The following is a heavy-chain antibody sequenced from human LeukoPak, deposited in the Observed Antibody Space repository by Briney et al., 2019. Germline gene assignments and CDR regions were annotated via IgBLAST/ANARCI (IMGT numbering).Heavy chain of an antibody. J-gene: IGHJ4*02. CDR1: GFIFSSYN. CDR3: ARVGRDYGSGSYSDY. D-gene: IGHD3-10*01. V-gene: IGHV3-48*01. CDR2: ISGDKNTI. Sequence: GGSLRLSCVASGFIFSSYNMNWVRKARGKGLEWGSYISGDKNTINYADSVKRRFIISRDNGANSVYLQMNSLRAEDTAVYYCARVGRDYGSGSYSDYWGQETLVTVSS.